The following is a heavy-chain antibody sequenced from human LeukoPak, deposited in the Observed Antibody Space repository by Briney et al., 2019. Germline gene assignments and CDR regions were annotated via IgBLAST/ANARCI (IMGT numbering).Heavy chain of an antibody. CDR1: GFTFSSYS. Sequence: PGGSLRLSCAASGFTFSSYSMNWVRQAPGKRLEWVSSISSSSTYIYYADSVKGRFTISRDNAKNSLYLQMNSLRAEDTAVYYRARDPYSGLFDYWGQGTLVTVSS. CDR2: ISSSSTYI. CDR3: ARDPYSGLFDY. D-gene: IGHD4-11*01. V-gene: IGHV3-21*01. J-gene: IGHJ4*02.